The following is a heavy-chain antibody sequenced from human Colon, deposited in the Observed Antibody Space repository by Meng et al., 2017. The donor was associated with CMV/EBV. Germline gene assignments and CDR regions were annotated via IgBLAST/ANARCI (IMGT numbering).Heavy chain of an antibody. CDR2: IYPQDGGT. J-gene: IGHJ4*02. CDR1: GYTITDNH. V-gene: IGHV1-2*02. D-gene: IGHD6-13*01. CDR3: VRESWYFDF. Sequence: LVNSGTEVKKAGDSVKVSCKIFGYTITDNHLKWVGQATGQGLEWMGWIYPQDGGTYFAQKFQDRVTLTRDTSITTAYMELSGLTSDGTAIYYCVRESWYFDFWGEGTLVTVSS.